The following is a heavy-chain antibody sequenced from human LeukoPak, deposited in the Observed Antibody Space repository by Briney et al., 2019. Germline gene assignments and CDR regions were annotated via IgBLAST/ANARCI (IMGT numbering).Heavy chain of an antibody. CDR3: AQHGRTVVTPRLNWYFDL. CDR1: GGSISSGGYY. Sequence: NASETLSLTCTVSGGSISSGGYYWSWIRQHPGKGLEWIGYIYYSGSTYYNPSLKSRVTISVDTSKNQFSLKLGSVTAADTAVYYCAQHGRTVVTPRLNWYFDLWGRGTLVTVSS. CDR2: IYYSGST. J-gene: IGHJ2*01. D-gene: IGHD4-23*01. V-gene: IGHV4-31*03.